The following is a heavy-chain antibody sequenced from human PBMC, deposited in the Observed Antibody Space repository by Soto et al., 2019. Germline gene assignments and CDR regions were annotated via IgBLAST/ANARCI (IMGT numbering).Heavy chain of an antibody. CDR3: ARDIAVVPIAANGH. Sequence: EVQLVESGGGSVQPGGSLRLSCAASGFTFSRYSMKWVRQAPGKGLEWVSYITSSSSTIYYADSVKGRFTISRDNAKNSLYLQINSLRAEDTAVYYCARDIAVVPIAANGHWGQGTLVTVSS. V-gene: IGHV3-48*01. CDR2: ITSSSSTI. D-gene: IGHD2-2*01. CDR1: GFTFSRYS. J-gene: IGHJ4*02.